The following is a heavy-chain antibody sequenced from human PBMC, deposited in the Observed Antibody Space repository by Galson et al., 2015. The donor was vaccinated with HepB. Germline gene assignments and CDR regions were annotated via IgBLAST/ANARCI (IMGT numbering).Heavy chain of an antibody. V-gene: IGHV3-30*04. CDR2: ISYDGSNK. CDR3: ARDRHPWHIDF. CDR1: RFSFSDYA. D-gene: IGHD6-6*01. Sequence: SLRLSCAASRFSFSDYAMYWVRQAPGKGLEWVAVISYDGSNKYYGDLVKGRFTISRDNSKNTLYLQMNSLRADETAVYYCARDRHPWHIDFWGQGTLVTVSS. J-gene: IGHJ4*02.